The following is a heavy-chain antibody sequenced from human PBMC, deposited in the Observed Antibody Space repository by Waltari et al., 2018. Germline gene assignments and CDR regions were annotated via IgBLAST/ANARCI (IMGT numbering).Heavy chain of an antibody. CDR1: GASISGSTDH. J-gene: IGHJ6*02. Sequence: QLQLQESGPGVVRPSEALSLTCSVSGASISGSTDHWGWIRQPPGKGLEWIGSVYYSGSTYYSSSLRSRVTISVDKSKNQFSLKLDSVTAADTAVYYCTRVGGPTTDFFYGLDVWGQGTTVTVSS. D-gene: IGHD3-16*01. CDR3: TRVGGPTTDFFYGLDV. CDR2: VYYSGST. V-gene: IGHV4-39*07.